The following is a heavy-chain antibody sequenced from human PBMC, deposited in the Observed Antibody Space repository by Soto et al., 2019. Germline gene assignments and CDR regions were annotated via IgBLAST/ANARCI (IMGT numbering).Heavy chain of an antibody. D-gene: IGHD3-3*01. V-gene: IGHV4-59*01. CDR1: ASIRTYY. Sequence: SETLSLTCHVSASIRTYYLMWFRQPPEKSLEWIGYISYGGTTNYSPSLENRVTISIDTPKKQLSLKLSSVTTADTAVYYWPRSGYDDLSGPVPSSNSWGRGTLVTFSS. CDR3: PRSGYDDLSGPVPSSNS. CDR2: ISYGGTT. J-gene: IGHJ4*02.